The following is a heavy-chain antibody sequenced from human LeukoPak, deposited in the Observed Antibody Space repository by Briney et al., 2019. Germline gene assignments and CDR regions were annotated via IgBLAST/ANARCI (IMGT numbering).Heavy chain of an antibody. CDR1: GGSIISSDCY. J-gene: IGHJ5*02. CDR3: VRRYGQWFDSKANWFDP. D-gene: IGHD3-10*01. CDR2: IYYSGTT. V-gene: IGHV4-39*01. Sequence: PSETLSLTCTVSGGSIISSDCYWGWIRQPPGKGLEWIGSIYYSGTTYYNPSLQSRVTISVDASKNQFSLKLSSVTATDTAVYYCVRRYGQWFDSKANWFDPWGQGTLVTVSS.